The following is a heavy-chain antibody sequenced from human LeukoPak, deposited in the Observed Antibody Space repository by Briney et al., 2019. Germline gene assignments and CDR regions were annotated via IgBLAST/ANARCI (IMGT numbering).Heavy chain of an antibody. CDR1: GGSISSYY. CDR3: ARGGVWFGELLSFYHPYYMDV. Sequence: PSETLSLTCTVSGGSISSYYWSWTRQPPGKGLEWIGYIYYSGSTNYNPSLKSRVTISVDTSKNQFSLKLSSVTAADTAVYYCARGGVWFGELLSFYHPYYMDVWGKGTTVTVSS. CDR2: IYYSGST. D-gene: IGHD3-10*01. J-gene: IGHJ6*03. V-gene: IGHV4-59*01.